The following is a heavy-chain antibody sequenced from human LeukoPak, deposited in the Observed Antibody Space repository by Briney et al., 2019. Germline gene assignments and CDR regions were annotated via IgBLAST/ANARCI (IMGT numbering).Heavy chain of an antibody. Sequence: SETLSLTCTVSGGSISGSTYYWGWIRQPPGKGLEWIGSIYYSGATYYNPSLKSRVTVSVDTSKNQFSLKLRSVTAADTAVYYCAGHCLQEDSYFYGMDVWGQGTTVTVFS. J-gene: IGHJ6*02. CDR2: IYYSGAT. CDR1: GGSISGSTYY. CDR3: AGHCLQEDSYFYGMDV. V-gene: IGHV4-39*01. D-gene: IGHD4-11*01.